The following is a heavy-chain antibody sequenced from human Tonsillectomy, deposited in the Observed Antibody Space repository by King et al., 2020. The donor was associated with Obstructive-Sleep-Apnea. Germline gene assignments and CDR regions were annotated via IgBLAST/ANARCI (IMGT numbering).Heavy chain of an antibody. CDR1: GYSFTTYW. V-gene: IGHV5-51*01. CDR2: IFPCGSYT. Sequence: VQLVESGAEGKKPGESLKISCKGSGYSFTTYWIGWGRPMPGEGLEWMGIIFPCGSYTRYSPSFQGQVTISADKSIRTAYLQWSSLKASDTAMYYCARRRLFGGYDAPDFDYWGQGTLVTVSS. J-gene: IGHJ4*02. CDR3: ARRRLFGGYDAPDFDY. D-gene: IGHD5-12*01.